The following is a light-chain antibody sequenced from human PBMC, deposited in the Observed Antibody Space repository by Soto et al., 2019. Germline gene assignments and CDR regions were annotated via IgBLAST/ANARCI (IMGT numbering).Light chain of an antibody. J-gene: IGLJ1*01. CDR2: DVS. V-gene: IGLV2-14*01. CDR3: CSYTRSGTLI. CDR1: SGDIGDYNY. Sequence: QSALTQPASVSGSPGQSITISCVGTSGDIGDYNYVSWYQQHPGKVPKVIIYDVSNRPSGVSYRFSGNKSGNTASMNVSGLQAEDEADYYCCSYTRSGTLIFGTGTKVTVL.